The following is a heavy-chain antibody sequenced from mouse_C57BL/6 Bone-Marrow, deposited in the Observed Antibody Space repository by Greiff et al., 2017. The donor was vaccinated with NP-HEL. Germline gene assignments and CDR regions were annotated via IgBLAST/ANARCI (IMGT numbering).Heavy chain of an antibody. CDR2: INPSSGYT. V-gene: IGHV1-4*01. J-gene: IGHJ1*03. CDR1: GYTFTSYT. Sequence: QVQLKQSGAELARPGASVKMSCKASGYTFTSYTMHWVKQRPGQGLEWIGYINPSSGYTKYNQKFKDKATLTADKSSSTAYMQLSSLTSEDSAVYYCARPLYYYGSSYGYFDVWGTGTTVTVSS. D-gene: IGHD1-1*01. CDR3: ARPLYYYGSSYGYFDV.